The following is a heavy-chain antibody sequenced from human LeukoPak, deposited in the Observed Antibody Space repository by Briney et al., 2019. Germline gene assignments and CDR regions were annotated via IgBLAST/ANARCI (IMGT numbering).Heavy chain of an antibody. V-gene: IGHV3-23*01. Sequence: GGSLRLSCAASGFTFSSYAMSWVRQAPGKGLEWVSAISGSGGSTYYADSVKGRFTISRDNSKNTLYLQMNSLRAEDTAVYYCAKAHILSIVATTSYFDYWGQGTLVTVSS. J-gene: IGHJ4*02. CDR3: AKAHILSIVATTSYFDY. D-gene: IGHD5-12*01. CDR1: GFTFSSYA. CDR2: ISGSGGST.